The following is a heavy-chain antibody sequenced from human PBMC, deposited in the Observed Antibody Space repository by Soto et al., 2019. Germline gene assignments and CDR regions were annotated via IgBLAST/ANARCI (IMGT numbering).Heavy chain of an antibody. CDR1: GGSISSYY. J-gene: IGHJ4*02. CDR3: AREVQVRGVIIFDY. CDR2: IYYSGST. Sequence: QVQLQESGPGLVKPSETLSLTCTVSGGSISSYYWSWIRQPPGKGLEWIGYIYYSGSTNYNPSLKSRVTIAVDTSKNQFSLKLSSMTAADTAVYYCAREVQVRGVIIFDYWGQGTLVTVSS. D-gene: IGHD3-10*01. V-gene: IGHV4-59*01.